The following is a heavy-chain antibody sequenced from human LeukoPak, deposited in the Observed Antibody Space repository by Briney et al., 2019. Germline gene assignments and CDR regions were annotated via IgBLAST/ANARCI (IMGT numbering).Heavy chain of an antibody. D-gene: IGHD3-22*01. V-gene: IGHV3-21*01. Sequence: GGSLRLSCAASGFTFTTYNINWVRQAPGKGLEWVSSISSSSSYIYYADSVKGRFTISRDNAKNSLYLQMNSLRAEDTAVYYCARDLVPTYYYDSSGYYSFDYWGQGTLVTVSS. CDR2: ISSSSSYI. CDR3: ARDLVPTYYYDSSGYYSFDY. J-gene: IGHJ4*02. CDR1: GFTFTTYN.